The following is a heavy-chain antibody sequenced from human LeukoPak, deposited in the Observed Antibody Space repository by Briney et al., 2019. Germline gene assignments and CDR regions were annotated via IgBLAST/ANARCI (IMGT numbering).Heavy chain of an antibody. CDR2: IGTTSGAI. CDR3: ARFRTWGDKAFDY. V-gene: IGHV3-48*01. CDR1: GFTFSSYS. J-gene: IGHJ4*02. Sequence: GGSLRLSCAASGFTFSSYSMNWVRQAPGKGLEWVSYIGTTSGAIYYADSVKGRSTISRDSAKNSLYLQMNSLRAEDTAVYYCARFRTWGDKAFDYWGQGTLVTVSS. D-gene: IGHD2-21*02.